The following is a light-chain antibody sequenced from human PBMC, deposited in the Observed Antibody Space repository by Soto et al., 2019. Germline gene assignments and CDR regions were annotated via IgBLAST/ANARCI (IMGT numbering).Light chain of an antibody. CDR3: QQYGSSGT. CDR1: QSVGSTY. Sequence: EIVLTQSPGTLSLSPGERATLSCRASQSVGSTYLAWYQQKPGQAPRLLIFGASSRATGIPDRFSGSGSGTDFTLTISRLEPEDFAVYYCQQYGSSGTFGQGTKVDI. CDR2: GAS. V-gene: IGKV3-20*01. J-gene: IGKJ1*01.